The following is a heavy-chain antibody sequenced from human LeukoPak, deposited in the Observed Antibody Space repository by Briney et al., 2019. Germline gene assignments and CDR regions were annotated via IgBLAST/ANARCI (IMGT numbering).Heavy chain of an antibody. CDR1: GFTFSSYA. Sequence: GGSLRLSCAASGFTFSSYAMSWVRQAPGKGLEWVSAISGSGGRTYYADSVKGRFTISRDNSKNTLYLQMNSLRAEDTAVYYCARGSSSWRNAFDIWGQGTMVTVSS. CDR2: ISGSGGRT. CDR3: ARGSSSWRNAFDI. V-gene: IGHV3-23*01. D-gene: IGHD6-13*01. J-gene: IGHJ3*02.